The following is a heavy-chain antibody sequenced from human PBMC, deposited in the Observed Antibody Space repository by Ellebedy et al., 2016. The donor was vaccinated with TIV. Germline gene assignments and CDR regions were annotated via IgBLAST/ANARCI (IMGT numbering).Heavy chain of an antibody. CDR2: IIWNSGSI. J-gene: IGHJ6*02. CDR1: GFTFDDYA. D-gene: IGHD3-10*01. Sequence: GGSLRLSXAASGFTFDDYAMHWVRQAPGKGLEWVSGIIWNSGSIGYADSVKGRFTISRDNAKNSLYLQMNSLRAEDTALYYCAKAPMVRGSMDVWGQGTTVTVSS. V-gene: IGHV3-9*01. CDR3: AKAPMVRGSMDV.